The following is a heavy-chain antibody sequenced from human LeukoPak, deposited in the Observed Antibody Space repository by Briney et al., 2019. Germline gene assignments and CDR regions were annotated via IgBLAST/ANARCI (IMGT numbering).Heavy chain of an antibody. CDR2: INPSGGST. CDR3: ARAGSIAVAGLDY. D-gene: IGHD6-19*01. Sequence: ASVKVSCKASGYTFTSYYMHWVRQAPGQGLEWMGIINPSGGSTSYAQKFQGRVTMTRDTSASTAYMELSSLRSEDTAVYYCARAGSIAVAGLDYWGQGTLVTVSS. J-gene: IGHJ4*02. V-gene: IGHV1-46*01. CDR1: GYTFTSYY.